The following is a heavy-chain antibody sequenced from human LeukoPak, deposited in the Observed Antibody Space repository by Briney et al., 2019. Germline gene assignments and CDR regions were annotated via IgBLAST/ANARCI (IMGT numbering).Heavy chain of an antibody. Sequence: PGGSLRLSCAASGFTFNSYSMNWVRQAPGKGLEWVSYIRSSSDTVYYADSVKGRFTISRDNAKNSLYLQMNSLRAEDTAVYYCARAVSWGAFDIRGQGTMVTVSS. CDR3: ARAVSWGAFDI. CDR2: IRSSSDTV. V-gene: IGHV3-48*01. D-gene: IGHD3-16*01. CDR1: GFTFNSYS. J-gene: IGHJ3*02.